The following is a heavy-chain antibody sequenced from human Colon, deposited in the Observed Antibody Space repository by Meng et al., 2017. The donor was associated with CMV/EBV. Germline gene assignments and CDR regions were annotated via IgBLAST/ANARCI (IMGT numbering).Heavy chain of an antibody. D-gene: IGHD4-17*01. CDR3: AKGNLGNGDLDY. CDR2: MTGAAGST. CDR1: GLSFTDYA. Sequence: GESLKISCAASGLSFTDYAMSWVRQAPGKGLEWVSTMTGAAGSTYYADSVRGRFTISRDTPKNTLFLQMNNVIGDDTAIYYCAKGNLGNGDLDYWGQGTLVTVSS. J-gene: IGHJ4*02. V-gene: IGHV3-23*01.